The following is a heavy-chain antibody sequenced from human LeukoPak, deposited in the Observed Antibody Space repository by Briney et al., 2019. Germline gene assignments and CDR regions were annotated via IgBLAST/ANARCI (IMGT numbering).Heavy chain of an antibody. Sequence: GASVKVSCKASGYTFTSYDINWVRQATGQGLEWMGWMNPNSGNTGYAQKFQGRVTMTRNTSISSAYMELSRLRSDDTAVYYCARESMTPSYYYYYYMDVWGKGTTVTVSS. D-gene: IGHD2-8*01. V-gene: IGHV1-8*01. CDR1: GYTFTSYD. CDR3: ARESMTPSYYYYYYMDV. J-gene: IGHJ6*03. CDR2: MNPNSGNT.